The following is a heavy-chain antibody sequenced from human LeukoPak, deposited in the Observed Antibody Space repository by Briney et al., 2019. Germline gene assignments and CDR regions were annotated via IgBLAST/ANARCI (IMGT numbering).Heavy chain of an antibody. CDR2: ISGSGGST. Sequence: GGSLRLSCAASGFTLSSYAMSWVRQAPGKGLEWVSAISGSGGSTYYADSVKGRFTISRDNSKNTLYLQMNSLRAEDTAVYYCAKVMDYGDPSRINYFDYWGQGTLVTVSS. CDR1: GFTLSSYA. V-gene: IGHV3-23*01. J-gene: IGHJ4*02. D-gene: IGHD4-17*01. CDR3: AKVMDYGDPSRINYFDY.